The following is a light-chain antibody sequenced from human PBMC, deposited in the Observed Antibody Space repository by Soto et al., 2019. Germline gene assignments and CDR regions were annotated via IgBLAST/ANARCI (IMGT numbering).Light chain of an antibody. CDR2: EAS. CDR1: QSISDS. V-gene: IGKV1-5*03. Sequence: DIQMTQSPSTLSASVGDRVTITCRASQSISDSLAWYQQKPGKAPKLLIYEASSLKSGVPSWFSGSRSWTEDTLTISSLQPDDFSTYYCQQYNGYWTFGQGTKVEFK. J-gene: IGKJ1*01. CDR3: QQYNGYWT.